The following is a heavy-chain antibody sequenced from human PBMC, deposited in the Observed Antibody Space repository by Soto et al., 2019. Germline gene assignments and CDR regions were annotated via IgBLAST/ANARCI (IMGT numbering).Heavy chain of an antibody. CDR3: ARFLPSAAGGWFDP. V-gene: IGHV1-2*04. J-gene: IGHJ5*02. D-gene: IGHD6-25*01. CDR2: INPNSGST. CDR1: GYTFTGYY. Sequence: QVQLVQSGAEVKKPGASVKVSCKASGYTFTGYYMHWVRQAPGQGLEWMGWINPNSGSTNYAQKFQGWVTMTRDTSISTAYMELSRLRSDDTAVYYCARFLPSAAGGWFDPWGQGTLVTVSS.